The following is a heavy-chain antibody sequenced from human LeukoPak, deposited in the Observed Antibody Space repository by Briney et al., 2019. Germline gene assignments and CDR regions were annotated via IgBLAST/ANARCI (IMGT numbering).Heavy chain of an antibody. V-gene: IGHV5-51*01. Sequence: GASLKISCEGSGYSFSNYWIGWVRPMPGKGLEWMGSIYPGDYETRYSPSFQGLVTISVDKSISTAYLQWSSLKASDTAMYYCAIPPGYCGNDCSFDHWGQGTLVTVSS. D-gene: IGHD2-21*02. CDR1: GYSFSNYW. J-gene: IGHJ4*02. CDR2: IYPGDYET. CDR3: AIPPGYCGNDCSFDH.